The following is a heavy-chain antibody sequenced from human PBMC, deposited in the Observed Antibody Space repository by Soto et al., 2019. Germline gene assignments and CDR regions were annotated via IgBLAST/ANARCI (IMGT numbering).Heavy chain of an antibody. CDR2: INHSGST. V-gene: IGHV4-34*01. CDR1: GGSFSGYY. D-gene: IGHD4-17*01. CDR3: ARVLVTTGIYYCYGMDV. Sequence: SETLSLTCAVYGGSFSGYYWSWIRQPPGKGLEWIGEINHSGSTNYNPSLKSRVTISVDTSKNQFSLKLSSVAAADAAVYYCARVLVTTGIYYCYGMDVWGQGTTVTVSS. J-gene: IGHJ6*02.